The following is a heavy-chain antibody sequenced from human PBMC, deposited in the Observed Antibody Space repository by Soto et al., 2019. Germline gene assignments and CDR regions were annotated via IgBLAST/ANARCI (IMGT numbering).Heavy chain of an antibody. Sequence: PGGSLRLSCSASGFIFSESTIYWVRQVPGKGLEAISAVSTSGRSTYYAYSVKDRFTISRDNSKNTLFLQMGSLRPEDTAIYYCVKQAHGLDGVAFDYWGQGTQVTVSS. CDR2: VSTSGRST. CDR3: VKQAHGLDGVAFDY. J-gene: IGHJ4*02. CDR1: GFIFSEST. V-gene: IGHV3-64D*06. D-gene: IGHD2-15*01.